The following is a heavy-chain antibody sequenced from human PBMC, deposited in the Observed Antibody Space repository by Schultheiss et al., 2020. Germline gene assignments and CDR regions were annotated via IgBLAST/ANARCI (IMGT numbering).Heavy chain of an antibody. J-gene: IGHJ4*02. CDR1: GFTFDDYA. CDR2: ISWNSQSI. Sequence: GGSLRLSCAASGFTFDDYAMHWVRQAPGKGLEWVSGISWNSQSIGYAESVKGRFTISRDNSKNTLYLEMDSLRAEDTAVYYCAKDLTWGWGRDYWGQGTVVTVSS. V-gene: IGHV3-9*01. D-gene: IGHD3-16*01. CDR3: AKDLTWGWGRDY.